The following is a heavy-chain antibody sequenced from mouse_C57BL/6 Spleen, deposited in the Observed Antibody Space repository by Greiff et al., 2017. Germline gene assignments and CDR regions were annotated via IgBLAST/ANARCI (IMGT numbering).Heavy chain of an antibody. CDR3: ARTIYYDYLFAY. Sequence: QVQLKQSGAELARPGASVKLSCKASGYTFTSYGISWVKQRTGQGLEWIGEIYPRSGNTYYNEKFKGKATLTADKSSSTAYMELRSLTSEVSAVYFCARTIYYDYLFAYWGQGTLVTVSA. CDR1: GYTFTSYG. J-gene: IGHJ3*01. CDR2: IYPRSGNT. D-gene: IGHD2-4*01. V-gene: IGHV1-81*01.